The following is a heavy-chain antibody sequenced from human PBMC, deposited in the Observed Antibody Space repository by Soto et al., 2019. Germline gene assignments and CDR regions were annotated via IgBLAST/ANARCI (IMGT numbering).Heavy chain of an antibody. V-gene: IGHV2-5*02. CDR3: AHRTTTVTWWFDP. D-gene: IGHD4-17*01. CDR2: IYRDGDK. CDR1: GCSLTTSGVG. J-gene: IGHJ5*02. Sequence: QITLKESGPPLVKPTQPLALTCTSSGCSLTTSGVGVGWIRQPPGKALEWLALIYRDGDKRYSPSLKCRLTITKDTSKNPVVLTMANMDPADTATYFCAHRTTTVTWWFDPWGQGTLVTVSS.